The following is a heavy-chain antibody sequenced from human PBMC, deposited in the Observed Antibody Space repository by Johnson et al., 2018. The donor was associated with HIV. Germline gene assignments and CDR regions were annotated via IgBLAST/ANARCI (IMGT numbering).Heavy chain of an antibody. CDR3: TTAKTIFGVVTLDGFDF. V-gene: IGHV3-15*01. J-gene: IGHJ3*01. CDR2: IKSKTDGGTK. Sequence: VQLVESGGGLIKPGGSRRLSCAVSGITFTDAWMNWVRQAPGKGLEWVGRIKSKTDGGTKDYAVPVKGRGTISRDDSKNTVYMQMNSLKSEDTAVYYCTTAKTIFGVVTLDGFDFWGQGTMVTVSS. D-gene: IGHD3-3*01. CDR1: GITFTDAW.